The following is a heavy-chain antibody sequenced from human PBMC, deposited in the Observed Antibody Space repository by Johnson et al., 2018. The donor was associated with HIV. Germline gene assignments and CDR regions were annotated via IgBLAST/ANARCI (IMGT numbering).Heavy chain of an antibody. CDR1: GFTFSSYD. J-gene: IGHJ3*02. Sequence: QMLLVESGGGVVQPGGSLRLSCAASGFTFSSYDMHWVRQAPGKGLEWVAVISFDENNKVYADSVKGRFTISRDNSKNTVYLQMNSLRPYDMAVYSCARGGGCGGDCYSGYDAFDIWGQGTMVTVSS. V-gene: IGHV3-30*19. CDR3: ARGGGCGGDCYSGYDAFDI. D-gene: IGHD2-21*01. CDR2: ISFDENNK.